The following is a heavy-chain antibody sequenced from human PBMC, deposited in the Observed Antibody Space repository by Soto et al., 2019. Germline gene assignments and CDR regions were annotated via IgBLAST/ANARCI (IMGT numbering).Heavy chain of an antibody. Sequence: QVQLVESGGGLAKPGGSLRLSCAASGFTFSDHYMSWIHQAPGKGLEWISYINPSGTNTDYAESVKGRFTISRDNAENSLYLQMNSLRAEDTALYYCARGHHSMDVWGQGATVTVSS. V-gene: IGHV3-11*06. CDR2: INPSGTNT. CDR3: ARGHHSMDV. CDR1: GFTFSDHY. J-gene: IGHJ6*02.